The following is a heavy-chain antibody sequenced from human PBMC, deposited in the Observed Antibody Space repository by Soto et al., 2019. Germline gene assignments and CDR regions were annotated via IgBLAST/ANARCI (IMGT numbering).Heavy chain of an antibody. D-gene: IGHD3-22*01. Sequence: GASGKVSCKASGYTFTSYAMHWVRQAPGQRLEWMGWINAGNGNTKYSQKFQGRVTITRDTSARTAYMELSSLRSEDTAVYYCARGHYYDSIPPLYWGQGTLVTVSS. V-gene: IGHV1-3*01. J-gene: IGHJ4*02. CDR2: INAGNGNT. CDR1: GYTFTSYA. CDR3: ARGHYYDSIPPLY.